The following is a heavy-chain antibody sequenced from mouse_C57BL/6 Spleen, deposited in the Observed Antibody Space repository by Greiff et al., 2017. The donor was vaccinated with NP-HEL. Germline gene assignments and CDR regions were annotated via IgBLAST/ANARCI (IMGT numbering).Heavy chain of an antibody. V-gene: IGHV2-4*01. CDR3: AKGGGYYPNYFDY. CDR2: IWSGGST. CDR1: GFSLTSYG. Sequence: VQLQQSGPGLVQPSQSLSITCTVSGFSLTSYGVHWVRQPPGKGLEWLGVIWSGGSTDYNAAFISRLSISKDNSKSLVFFKMNSLQADDTAIYYCAKGGGYYPNYFDYWGQGTTLTVSS. J-gene: IGHJ2*01. D-gene: IGHD2-3*01.